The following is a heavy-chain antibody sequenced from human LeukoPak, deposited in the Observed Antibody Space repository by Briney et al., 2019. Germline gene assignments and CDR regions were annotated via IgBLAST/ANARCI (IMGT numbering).Heavy chain of an antibody. CDR1: GGSISSGDYY. CDR2: IYYSGST. V-gene: IGHV4-30-4*01. Sequence: SKTLSLTCTVSGGSISSGDYYWRWIRQPPGKGLEWIGYIYYSGSTYYNPSLKSRVTISVDTSKNQFSLKLSSVTAADTAVYYCARDNSSGYPRFDYWGQGTLVTVSS. D-gene: IGHD3-22*01. CDR3: ARDNSSGYPRFDY. J-gene: IGHJ4*02.